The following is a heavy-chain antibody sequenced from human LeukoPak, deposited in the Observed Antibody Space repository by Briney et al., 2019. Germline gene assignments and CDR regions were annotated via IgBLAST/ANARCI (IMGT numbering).Heavy chain of an antibody. CDR2: IFYSGST. Sequence: WVRQAPGKGLEWIGSIFYSGSTFYNPSLESRVTMSVDTSKNQFSLRLSSVTAADTAVYYCARRGYSYAYLDYWGRGSLVPVSS. V-gene: IGHV4-39*01. J-gene: IGHJ4*02. CDR3: ARRGYSYAYLDY. D-gene: IGHD5-18*01.